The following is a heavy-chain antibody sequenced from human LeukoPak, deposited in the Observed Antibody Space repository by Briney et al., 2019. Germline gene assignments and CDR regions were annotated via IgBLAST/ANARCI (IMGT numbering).Heavy chain of an antibody. CDR3: ARATYCSSTSCQEDYYYYMDV. Sequence: SETLSLTCTVSGGSISSYYWSWIRQPPGKGLEWIGRIYTSGSTNYNPSLKSRVTISVDTSKNQFSLKLSSVTAADTAVYYCARATYCSSTSCQEDYYYYMDVWGKGTTVTVSS. D-gene: IGHD2-2*01. CDR2: IYTSGST. J-gene: IGHJ6*03. V-gene: IGHV4-4*08. CDR1: GGSISSYY.